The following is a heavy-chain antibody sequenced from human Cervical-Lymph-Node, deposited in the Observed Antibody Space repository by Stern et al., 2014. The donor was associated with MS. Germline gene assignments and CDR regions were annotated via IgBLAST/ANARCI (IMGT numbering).Heavy chain of an antibody. CDR2: IYYSGST. CDR3: ATFFRSGSSYYFDY. V-gene: IGHV4-59*08. CDR1: GGSIRNYY. Sequence: VQLVESGPGLVKPSETLSLTCTVSGGSIRNYYWSWIRQPPGKGLEWIGYIYYSGSTNRNPSLKSRVTMSVGPSKNLLPLTLTSVTAADTAVYYCATFFRSGSSYYFDYWGQGTLVTVAS. J-gene: IGHJ4*02. D-gene: IGHD5-12*01.